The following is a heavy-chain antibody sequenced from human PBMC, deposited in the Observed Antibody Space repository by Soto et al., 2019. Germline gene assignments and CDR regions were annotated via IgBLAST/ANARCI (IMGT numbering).Heavy chain of an antibody. CDR2: IIPIFGTA. V-gene: IGHV1-69*13. D-gene: IGHD2-15*01. Sequence: ASVKVSCKASGGTFSSYAISWVRRAPGQGLEWMGGIIPIFGTANYAQKFQGRVTITADESTSTAYMELSSLRSEDTAVYYCASLYCSGGSCLNYYYGMDVWGQGTTVTVSS. CDR3: ASLYCSGGSCLNYYYGMDV. CDR1: GGTFSSYA. J-gene: IGHJ6*02.